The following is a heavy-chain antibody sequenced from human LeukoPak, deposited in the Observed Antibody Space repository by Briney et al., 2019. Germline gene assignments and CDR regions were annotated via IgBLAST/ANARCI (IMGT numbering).Heavy chain of an antibody. CDR1: GGSFSGYY. CDR3: ARARYCSSTSCYTDWFDP. V-gene: IGHV4-34*01. D-gene: IGHD2-2*02. Sequence: SETLSLTCAVYGGSFSGYYWSWIRQPPGKGLEWIGEINHSGCTNYNPSLKSRVTISVDTSKNQFSLKLSSVTAADTAVYYCARARYCSSTSCYTDWFDPWGQGTLVTVSS. J-gene: IGHJ5*02. CDR2: INHSGCT.